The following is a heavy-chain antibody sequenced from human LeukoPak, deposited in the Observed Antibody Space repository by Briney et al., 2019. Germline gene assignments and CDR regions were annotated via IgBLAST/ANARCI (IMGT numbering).Heavy chain of an antibody. V-gene: IGHV3-23*01. CDR3: AKYTPGGYSYGYPDY. D-gene: IGHD5-18*01. J-gene: IGHJ4*02. Sequence: GGSLRLSCAASGFTFSDYYMSWIRQAPGKGLEWVSAISGSGGSTYYADSVKGRFTISRDNSKNTLYLQMNSLRAEDTAVYYCAKYTPGGYSYGYPDYWGQGTLVTVSS. CDR1: GFTFSDYY. CDR2: ISGSGGST.